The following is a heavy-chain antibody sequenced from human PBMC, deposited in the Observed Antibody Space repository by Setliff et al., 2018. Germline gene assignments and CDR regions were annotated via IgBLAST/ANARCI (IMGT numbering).Heavy chain of an antibody. J-gene: IGHJ2*01. CDR1: GGSFSDYW. CDR2: IHHSGST. CDR3: ARGTKTMVINYWYFDV. D-gene: IGHD4-17*01. V-gene: IGHV4-34*01. Sequence: KTSETLSLTCAVYGGSFSDYWCSWIRQLPGKGLEWIAEIHHSGSTNFHPSLKSRVAISVDPSKNQFYLNLRSVTAADTAVYFCARGTKTMVINYWYFDVWGRGTPVTVSS.